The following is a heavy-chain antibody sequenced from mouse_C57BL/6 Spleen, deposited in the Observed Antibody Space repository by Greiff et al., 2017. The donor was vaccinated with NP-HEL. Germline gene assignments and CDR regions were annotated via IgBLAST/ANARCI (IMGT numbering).Heavy chain of an antibody. Sequence: VQLQQSGGGLVKPGGSLKLSCAASGFTFSSYAMSWVRQTPEKRLEWVATISDGGSYTYYPDNVKGRFTISRDNAKNNLYLQMSHLKSEDTAMYYCARDYYGSSYFDVWGTGTTVTVSS. CDR2: ISDGGSYT. CDR1: GFTFSSYA. CDR3: ARDYYGSSYFDV. J-gene: IGHJ1*03. D-gene: IGHD1-1*01. V-gene: IGHV5-4*01.